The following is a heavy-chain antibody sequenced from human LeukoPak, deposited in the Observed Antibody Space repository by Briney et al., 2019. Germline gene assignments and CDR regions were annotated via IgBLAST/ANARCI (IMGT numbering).Heavy chain of an antibody. CDR2: IYHSGST. J-gene: IGHJ3*02. V-gene: IGHV4-4*02. CDR1: GGSISSSNW. CDR3: ARDVDTAMDDAFDI. D-gene: IGHD5-18*01. Sequence: SETLSLTCAVSGGSISSSNWWSWVRQPPGKGLEWIGEIYHSGSTNYNPSLKSRVTISVDKSKNQFSPKLSSVTAADTAVYYCARDVDTAMDDAFDIWGQGTMVTVSS.